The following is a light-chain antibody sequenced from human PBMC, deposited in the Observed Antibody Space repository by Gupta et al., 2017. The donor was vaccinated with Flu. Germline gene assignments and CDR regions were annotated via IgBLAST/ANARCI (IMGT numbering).Light chain of an antibody. Sequence: GTKAVQWYQQSPGRAPVLVIYEDSLRPSGIPERFSGPNAGNTATVIISRVGAENEDDDYYHVWDGNGDKRVGVFGGGTKLTVL. J-gene: IGLJ3*02. CDR2: EDS. CDR1: GTKA. V-gene: IGLV3-21*02. CDR3: HVWDGNGDKRVGV.